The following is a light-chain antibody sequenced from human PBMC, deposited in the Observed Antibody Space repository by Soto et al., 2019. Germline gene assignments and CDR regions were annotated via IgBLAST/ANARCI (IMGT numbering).Light chain of an antibody. CDR1: SSNIGAHY. CDR2: END. J-gene: IGLJ1*01. V-gene: IGLV1-51*02. Sequence: QSVLTQPPSVSAAPGQMVTMSCSGGSSNIGAHYVSWHQQVPGTAPKLLIYENDKRPSGIPDRFSGSKSGTSATLGITGLQTGDEADYYCGTWDSSLSIVGFGTGTKVTVL. CDR3: GTWDSSLSIVG.